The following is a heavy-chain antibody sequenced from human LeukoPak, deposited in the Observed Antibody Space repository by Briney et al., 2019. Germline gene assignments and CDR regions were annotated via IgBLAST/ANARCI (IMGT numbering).Heavy chain of an antibody. J-gene: IGHJ4*02. CDR1: GGSFSGYY. D-gene: IGHD1-7*01. CDR3: ARDGQMGGRTFDY. V-gene: IGHV4-34*01. CDR2: INHSGST. Sequence: PSETLSLTCAVHGGSFSGYYWSWIRQPPGKGLEWIGEINHSGSTNYNPSLKSRVTISVDTSKDQFSLKLSSVSGADTAVYYCARDGQMGGRTFDYWGQGTLVTVSS.